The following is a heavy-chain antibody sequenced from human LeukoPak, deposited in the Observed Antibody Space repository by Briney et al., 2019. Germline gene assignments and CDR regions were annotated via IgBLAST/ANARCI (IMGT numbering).Heavy chain of an antibody. CDR2: ISSSSSYI. V-gene: IGHV3-21*01. J-gene: IGHJ3*02. CDR3: ARRRSDFFDAFDI. CDR1: GFTFSSYS. D-gene: IGHD2-21*02. Sequence: GGSLRLSCAASGFTFSSYSMNWVRQAPGKGLEWVSSISSSSSYIYYADSVKGRFTISRDNAKNSLYLQMNSLRAEDTAVYYCARRRSDFFDAFDIWGQGTMVTVSS.